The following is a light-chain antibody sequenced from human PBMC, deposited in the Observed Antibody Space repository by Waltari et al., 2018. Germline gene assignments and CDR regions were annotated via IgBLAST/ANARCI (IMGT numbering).Light chain of an antibody. CDR2: GAS. CDR1: QSVSSN. J-gene: IGKJ2*01. CDR3: QHSDT. V-gene: IGKV3-15*01. Sequence: EIVMTQSPGTLSVSPGEKATLSCRASQSVSSNLAWYQQKPGQSPRLLIYGASTRATGIPARVSGSGSGTDFTLTISSLQSEDFAVYYCQHSDTFGQGTKLEIK.